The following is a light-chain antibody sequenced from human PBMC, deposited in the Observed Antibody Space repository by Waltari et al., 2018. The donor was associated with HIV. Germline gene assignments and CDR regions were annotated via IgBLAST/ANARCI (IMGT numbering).Light chain of an antibody. CDR1: SSDLGAYDF. Sequence: QSALTQPPSASGSLGQSVTISCTGSSSDLGAYDFVSWFQQHPQSAPKLLLYEVTRRPSTVSARFSGSRSGNTACLTVAGLQPDDEATYFCSSYGDSLRVLFGGGTNVTVL. CDR3: SSYGDSLRVL. J-gene: IGLJ3*02. CDR2: EVT. V-gene: IGLV2-8*01.